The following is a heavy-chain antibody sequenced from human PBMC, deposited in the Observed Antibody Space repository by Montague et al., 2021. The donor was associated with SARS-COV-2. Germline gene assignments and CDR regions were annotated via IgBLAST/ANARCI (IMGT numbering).Heavy chain of an antibody. J-gene: IGHJ6*02. D-gene: IGHD6-19*01. Sequence: SETLSLTCIVSGGSISGHYWSWVRQTPEKGLEWIGYIYYLGTTNXNPSLKTRVTFSVDTSKNQLSLMLTSVTAADTGVYYCARNWGAAVPGLLLGMDIWGQGTTVTVSS. V-gene: IGHV4-59*11. CDR1: GGSISGHY. CDR2: IYYLGTT. CDR3: ARNWGAAVPGLLLGMDI.